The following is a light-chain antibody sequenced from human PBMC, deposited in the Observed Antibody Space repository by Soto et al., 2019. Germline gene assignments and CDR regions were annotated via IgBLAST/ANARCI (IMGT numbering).Light chain of an antibody. V-gene: IGKV3-15*01. Sequence: EIVMTQSPATLSVSPGEXATLSCRASQSVSSNLAWYQQKPGQAPRLLIYGASTRATGIPARFSGSGSGTEFTLTISSLQSEDFAVYYCQQYHNWPPITFGQGTRREIK. CDR1: QSVSSN. CDR3: QQYHNWPPIT. J-gene: IGKJ5*01. CDR2: GAS.